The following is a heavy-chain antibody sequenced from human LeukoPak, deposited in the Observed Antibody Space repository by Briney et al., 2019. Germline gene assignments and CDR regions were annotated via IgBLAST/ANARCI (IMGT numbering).Heavy chain of an antibody. V-gene: IGHV3-23*01. CDR3: AKFYSPDLRYFVDDYYYYYMDV. Sequence: GGSLRLSCAASGYTFSSYGMSWVRQAPGKGLEWVSAISGSGGSTYYADSVKGRFTISRDNSKNTLYLQMNSLRDEDTAVYYCAKFYSPDLRYFVDDYYYYYMDVWGKGTTVTISS. D-gene: IGHD3-9*01. CDR1: GYTFSSYG. CDR2: ISGSGGST. J-gene: IGHJ6*03.